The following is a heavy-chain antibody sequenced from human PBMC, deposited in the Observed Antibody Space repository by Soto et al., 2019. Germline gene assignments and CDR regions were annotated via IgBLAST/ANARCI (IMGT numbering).Heavy chain of an antibody. CDR2: ISAYNGNT. V-gene: IGHV1-18*01. D-gene: IGHD3-22*01. CDR1: GYTFTSYG. CDR3: AREGDYYDSSGYSAYYYYYGMDV. J-gene: IGHJ6*02. Sequence: QVQLVQSGAEVKKPGASVKVSCKASGYTFTSYGISWVRQAPGQGLEWMGWISAYNGNTNYAQKHQGRVTMTTDTSTRTADMELRSLRSDDTAVYYCAREGDYYDSSGYSAYYYYYGMDVWGQGTTVTVSS.